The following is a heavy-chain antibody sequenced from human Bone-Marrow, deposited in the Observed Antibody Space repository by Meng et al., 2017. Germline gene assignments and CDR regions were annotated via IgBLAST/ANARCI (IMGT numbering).Heavy chain of an antibody. V-gene: IGHV3-9*01. CDR3: ANLGAN. J-gene: IGHJ1*01. D-gene: IGHD3-16*01. CDR1: GFTFDDYV. CDR2: ISWNSGSI. Sequence: GGSLRLSCAASGFTFDDYVMHRVRQAPGKGLEWVSGISWNSGSIGYADSVKSRFTISRDNTKNSLYLQMNSLRTEDTALYYCANLGANWGQGTLVTVSS.